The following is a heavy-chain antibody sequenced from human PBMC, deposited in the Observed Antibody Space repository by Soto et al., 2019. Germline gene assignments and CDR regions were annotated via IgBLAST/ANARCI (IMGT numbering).Heavy chain of an antibody. D-gene: IGHD1-26*01. CDR1: RGSFSGYF. CDR3: ARPVGTTTIAFDI. V-gene: IGHV4-34*01. J-gene: IGHJ3*02. Sequence: ETLSLSCALYRGSFSGYFWSWIRQPPGKGLEWIGEINHSGSTNYNPSRKSRVTISVDTSKNQFYLKLSSVTAADMAVYYCARPVGTTTIAFDIWGQGTMVTV. CDR2: INHSGST.